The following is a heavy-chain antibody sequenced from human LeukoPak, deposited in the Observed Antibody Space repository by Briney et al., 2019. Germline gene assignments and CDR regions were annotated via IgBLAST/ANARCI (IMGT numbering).Heavy chain of an antibody. V-gene: IGHV4-59*01. CDR2: IYYSGST. J-gene: IGHJ5*02. Sequence: PSETLSLTCTVSGGSISSYYWSWIRQPPGKGLEWIGYIYYSGSTNYNPSLESRATISVDTSKNQFSLKLSSVTAADTAVYYCARDRAIDFGGNTVNWFDPWGQGTLVTVSS. CDR1: GGSISSYY. CDR3: ARDRAIDFGGNTVNWFDP. D-gene: IGHD4-23*01.